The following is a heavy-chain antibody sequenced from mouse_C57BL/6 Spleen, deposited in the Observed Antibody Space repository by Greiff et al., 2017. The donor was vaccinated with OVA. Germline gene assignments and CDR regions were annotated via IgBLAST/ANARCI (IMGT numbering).Heavy chain of an antibody. V-gene: IGHV2-2*01. CDR3: ARAYYGYDGGAWFAY. J-gene: IGHJ3*01. CDR1: GFSLTSYG. CDR2: IWRGGST. Sequence: VQLQQSGPGLVQPSQSLSITCTVSGFSLTSYGVHWVRQSPGKGLEWLGVIWRGGSTDYNAAFISRLSISKDNSKSQVFLKMNSLQADDTAIYYCARAYYGYDGGAWFAYWGQGTLVTVSA. D-gene: IGHD2-9*01.